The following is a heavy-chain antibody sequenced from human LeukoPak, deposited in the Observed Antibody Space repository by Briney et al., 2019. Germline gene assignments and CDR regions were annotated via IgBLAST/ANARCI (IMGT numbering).Heavy chain of an antibody. CDR3: ASGGTGGDAFDI. CDR1: GFTFRNYA. Sequence: GGSLRLSCAASGFTFRNYAMHWVRQAPGKGLEWVSVIYSGGSTYYADSVKGRFTISRDNSKNTLYLQMNSLRAEDTAVYYCASGGTGGDAFDIWGQGTMVTVSS. D-gene: IGHD2-15*01. J-gene: IGHJ3*02. CDR2: IYSGGST. V-gene: IGHV3-53*01.